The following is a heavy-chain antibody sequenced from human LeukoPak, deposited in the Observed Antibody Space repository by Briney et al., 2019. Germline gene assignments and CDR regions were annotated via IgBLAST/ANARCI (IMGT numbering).Heavy chain of an antibody. CDR2: IYYSGST. D-gene: IGHD3-10*01. CDR3: ARSAPVRGVLFDY. J-gene: IGHJ4*02. V-gene: IGHV4-31*03. CDR1: GGSISSSYYY. Sequence: SETLSLTCTVSGGSISSSYYYWSWIRQHPGKGLEWIGYIYYSGSTYYNPSLKSRVTISVDTSKNQFSLKLSSVTAADTAVYYCARSAPVRGVLFDYWGQGTLVTVSS.